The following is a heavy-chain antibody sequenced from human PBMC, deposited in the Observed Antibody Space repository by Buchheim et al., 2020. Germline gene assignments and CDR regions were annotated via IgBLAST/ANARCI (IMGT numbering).Heavy chain of an antibody. CDR1: GFTFSNYA. Sequence: EVQLLESGGGLVQPGGSLRLSCAASGFTFSNYAMSWVRQAPGKGLEWVSAISGSGGSTYYADSVKGRFTISRDNSKNTLYLQMNSLRAEDTAVYYCAKSSGIAAAGEPNNWFDPWGQGTL. J-gene: IGHJ5*02. V-gene: IGHV3-23*01. CDR3: AKSSGIAAAGEPNNWFDP. D-gene: IGHD6-13*01. CDR2: ISGSGGST.